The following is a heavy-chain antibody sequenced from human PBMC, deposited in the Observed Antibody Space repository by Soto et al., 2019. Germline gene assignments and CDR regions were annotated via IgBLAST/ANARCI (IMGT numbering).Heavy chain of an antibody. Sequence: ASVKVSCKASGYTFTSYGISWVRQAPGQGLEWMGWISAYNGNTNYAQKLQGRVTMTTDTSTSTAYMELRSLRSDDTAVYYCARVLFSYDSSGSEPILAVWSQGTTVTVSS. CDR2: ISAYNGNT. J-gene: IGHJ6*02. CDR3: ARVLFSYDSSGSEPILAV. D-gene: IGHD3-22*01. V-gene: IGHV1-18*01. CDR1: GYTFTSYG.